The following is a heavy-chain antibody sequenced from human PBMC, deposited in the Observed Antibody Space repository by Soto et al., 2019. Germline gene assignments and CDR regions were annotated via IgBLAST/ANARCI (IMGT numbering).Heavy chain of an antibody. Sequence: SETLSLTCTVSGASITSGTYYWGWIRQPPGKGLEWIGSLYFTGRTYYSPSLKSRVTISVDTSKNHFSLNLTSVTAADTAVYYCARRLARGVIGWFDPGGQGTLVTVSS. CDR1: GASITSGTYY. V-gene: IGHV4-39*02. CDR2: LYFTGRT. D-gene: IGHD3-10*01. CDR3: ARRLARGVIGWFDP. J-gene: IGHJ5*02.